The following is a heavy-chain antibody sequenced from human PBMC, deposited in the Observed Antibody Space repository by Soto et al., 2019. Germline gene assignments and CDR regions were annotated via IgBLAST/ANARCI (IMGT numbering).Heavy chain of an antibody. CDR3: ARESYSYQPYYYYGMDV. J-gene: IGHJ6*02. CDR1: GGSVSSGSYY. D-gene: IGHD5-18*01. V-gene: IGHV4-61*01. CDR2: IYYSGST. Sequence: SETLSLTCTVSGGSVSSGSYYWSWIRQPPGKGLEWIGYIYYSGSTNYNPSLKSRVTISVDTSKNQFSLKLSSVTAADTAVYYCARESYSYQPYYYYGMDVSGQGTTVTVSS.